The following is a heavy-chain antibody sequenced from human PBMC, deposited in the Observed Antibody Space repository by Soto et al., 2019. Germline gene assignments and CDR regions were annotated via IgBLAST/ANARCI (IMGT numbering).Heavy chain of an antibody. CDR1: GGSISSGGYY. D-gene: IGHD3-10*01. CDR3: AYYGSGKGWFDP. CDR2: IYYSGST. V-gene: IGHV4-31*03. J-gene: IGHJ5*02. Sequence: QVQLQESGPGLVKPSQTLSLTCTVSGGSISSGGYYWSWIRQHPGKGLEWIGYIYYSGSTYYNPSLKNRVTISVDTSKNQFSLNLSSVTAADTAVYDCAYYGSGKGWFDPWGQGTLVTVSS.